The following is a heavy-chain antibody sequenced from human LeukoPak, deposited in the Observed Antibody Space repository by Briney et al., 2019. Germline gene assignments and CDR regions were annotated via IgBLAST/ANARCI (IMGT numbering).Heavy chain of an antibody. CDR3: TTGGGYSSGWYGMDAFDI. J-gene: IGHJ3*02. D-gene: IGHD6-19*01. CDR2: IKSKTDGGTT. CDR1: GFTFSNAW. Sequence: GGSLRLSCAASGFTFSNAWMSWVRQAPGKGLEWIGRIKSKTDGGTTDYAAPVKGRFTISRDDSKNTLYLQMNSLKTEDTAVYYCTTGGGYSSGWYGMDAFDIWGQGTMVTVSS. V-gene: IGHV3-15*01.